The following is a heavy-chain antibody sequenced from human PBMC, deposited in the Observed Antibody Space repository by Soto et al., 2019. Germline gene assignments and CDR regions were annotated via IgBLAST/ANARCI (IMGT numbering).Heavy chain of an antibody. Sequence: GGSLRLSCAASGFTFSNYAIRWVRQAPGKGLEWVSSITGSGDTTYFADSLKGRFTISRDNAKNSLYLQMNSLRAEDTAVYYCARVGYSSGWLPDYWGQGTLVTVSS. V-gene: IGHV3-23*01. CDR3: ARVGYSSGWLPDY. CDR2: ITGSGDTT. J-gene: IGHJ4*02. D-gene: IGHD6-19*01. CDR1: GFTFSNYA.